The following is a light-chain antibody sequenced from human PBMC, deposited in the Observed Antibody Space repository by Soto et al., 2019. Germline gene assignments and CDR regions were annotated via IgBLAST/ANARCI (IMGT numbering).Light chain of an antibody. CDR1: QSVSGY. CDR2: RIF. V-gene: IGKV3-20*01. J-gene: IGKJ5*01. Sequence: EIGMTQSPVTVSVIPGETVTLSCRASQSVSGYLDWLHQKPGQAPRLVLLRIFTRAIGVPDRFSGSGSGTDFTLTISRLEPEDFAVYYCQQYGSSAPITFGQGARLENK. CDR3: QQYGSSAPIT.